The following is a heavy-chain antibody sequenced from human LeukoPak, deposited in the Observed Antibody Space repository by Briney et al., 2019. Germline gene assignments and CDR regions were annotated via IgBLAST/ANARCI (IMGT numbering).Heavy chain of an antibody. D-gene: IGHD3-22*01. J-gene: IGHJ3*02. CDR2: INHSGST. V-gene: IGHV4-34*01. CDR3: ARLGVITMNAFDI. CDR1: GGSFSGYY. Sequence: SETLSLTCAVYGGSFSGYYWSWIRQPPGKGLEWIGEINHSGSTNYNPSLKSRVTISVDTSKNQFSLKLTSATAADTAVYYCARLGVITMNAFDIWGQGTMVTVSS.